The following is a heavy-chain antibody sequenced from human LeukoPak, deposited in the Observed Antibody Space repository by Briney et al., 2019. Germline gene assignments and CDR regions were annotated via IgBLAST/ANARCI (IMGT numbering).Heavy chain of an antibody. D-gene: IGHD2-21*02. CDR1: GGSLSSYY. Sequence: SETLSLTCTVSGGSLSSYYWSWIRQPPGKGLEWVGYIYYSGSTTYNPSLKSRVTISVDTSKNQFSLKLSSVAAAGTAVYYCARSGGVVTANDYFDYWGQGTLVTVSS. V-gene: IGHV4-59*01. CDR2: IYYSGST. J-gene: IGHJ4*02. CDR3: ARSGGVVTANDYFDY.